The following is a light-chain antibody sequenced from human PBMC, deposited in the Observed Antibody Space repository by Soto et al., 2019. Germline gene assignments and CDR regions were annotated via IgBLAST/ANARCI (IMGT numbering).Light chain of an antibody. Sequence: DIVMTQSPDSLAVSLGERATINCKSSQRVLYSSSNKNYLAWYQQKPGQPPKLLIYWASTREAGVPDRFSGSGSGTDFTLTISSLQAEDVALYFCQQYYSAPYTFGQGAKLEIK. CDR3: QQYYSAPYT. CDR1: QRVLYSSSNKNY. J-gene: IGKJ2*01. V-gene: IGKV4-1*01. CDR2: WAS.